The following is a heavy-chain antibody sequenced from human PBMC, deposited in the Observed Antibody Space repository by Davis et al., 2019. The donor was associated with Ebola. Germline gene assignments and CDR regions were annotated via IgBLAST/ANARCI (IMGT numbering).Heavy chain of an antibody. CDR3: ARDRGMITFGGVHQY. V-gene: IGHV1-18*01. D-gene: IGHD3-16*01. J-gene: IGHJ4*02. CDR1: GYTFNLYG. Sequence: AASVKVSCKASGYTFNLYGISWVRQAPGQGLEWMGWISAYNGNTNYAQKLQGRVTMTEDTSTDTAYMELSSLRSEDTAVYYCARDRGMITFGGVHQYWGQGTLVTVSS. CDR2: ISAYNGNT.